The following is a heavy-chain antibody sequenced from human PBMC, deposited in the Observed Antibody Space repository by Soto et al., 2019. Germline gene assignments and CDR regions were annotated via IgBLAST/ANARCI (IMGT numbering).Heavy chain of an antibody. CDR3: ARGGYEYRY. Sequence: EVQVVESGGGLVQPGGSLRLSCAASGFTLSDHFMDWVRQAPGKGLEWVGRTKNKGNSYTTEYAASVKGRFTNSRDDSKNSVYLHMNSLKSEDTAVYYCARGGYEYRYWGQGTLVTVSS. CDR1: GFTLSDHF. V-gene: IGHV3-72*01. J-gene: IGHJ4*02. CDR2: TKNKGNSYTT. D-gene: IGHD5-12*01.